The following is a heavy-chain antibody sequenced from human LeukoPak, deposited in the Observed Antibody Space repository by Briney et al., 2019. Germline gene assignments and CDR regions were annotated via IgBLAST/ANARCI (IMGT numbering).Heavy chain of an antibody. CDR2: IYYTGNT. D-gene: IGHD2-2*01. CDR1: GVSISSSNSY. J-gene: IGHJ4*02. CDR3: ARVLSSYWSSTSCYGGVFDY. V-gene: IGHV4-39*01. Sequence: SETLSLTCTVSGVSISSSNSYWGWIRQPPGKGLEWIGSIYYTGNTYYNPSLNSRVTISVDTSKNQFSLKLSSVTAADTAVYYCARVLSSYWSSTSCYGGVFDYWGQGTLVTVSS.